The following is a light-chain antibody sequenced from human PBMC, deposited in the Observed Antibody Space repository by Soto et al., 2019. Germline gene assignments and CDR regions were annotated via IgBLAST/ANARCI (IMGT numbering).Light chain of an antibody. J-gene: IGKJ1*01. V-gene: IGKV1-5*03. CDR2: KAS. CDR1: QCISSW. Sequence: DIQMTQSPSTLSASLGDSVTIXXRSSQCISSWLAWYQQKPGKAPKLXXYKASSLESGVPSRFSGSGSGTEFTLTISSLQPDDFATYYCQQYNSYSSWTFGQGTKVDIK. CDR3: QQYNSYSSWT.